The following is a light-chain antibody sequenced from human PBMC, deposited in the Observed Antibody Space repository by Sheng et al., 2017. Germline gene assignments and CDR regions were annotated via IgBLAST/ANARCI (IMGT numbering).Light chain of an antibody. V-gene: IGKV3-15*01. Sequence: EIVVTQSPGTLSLSPGERGTLSCRASQSVSSYLAWYQQKPGQAPRLLIYGASTRATGIPARFSGSGSGTDFTLTISSLQSEDFAVYYCQQYDKWPLPFGGGTKVEIK. CDR1: QSVSSY. CDR3: QQYDKWPLP. J-gene: IGKJ4*01. CDR2: GAS.